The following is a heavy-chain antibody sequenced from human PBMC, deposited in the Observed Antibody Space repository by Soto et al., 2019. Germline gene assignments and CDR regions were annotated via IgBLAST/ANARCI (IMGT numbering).Heavy chain of an antibody. V-gene: IGHV3-66*01. CDR2: IYSGGST. J-gene: IGHJ6*03. D-gene: IGHD3-3*01. CDR1: GFTVSNNY. CDR3: ARTVYDFWSGNHIYYMDV. Sequence: PGGSLRLSCAASGFTVSNNYMSWVRQAPGKGLEWVSVIYSGGSTYYADSVRGRFTISRDNSKNTLYLQMNSLRAEDTAVYYCARTVYDFWSGNHIYYMDVWGKGTTVTVSS.